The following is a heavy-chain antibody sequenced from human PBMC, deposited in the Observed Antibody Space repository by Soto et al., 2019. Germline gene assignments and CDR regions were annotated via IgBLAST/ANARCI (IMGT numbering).Heavy chain of an antibody. V-gene: IGHV4-34*01. D-gene: IGHD2-15*01. CDR1: GGSFSGYY. J-gene: IGHJ4*02. CDR3: VRDKNPIVFEY. CDR2: INHSVRT. Sequence: QVQLQKWGAGLLKPSETLSLTCAVYGGSFSGYYWTWIRQPPGTGLEWIGEINHSVRTNYNPALSSRVTIKVHTCNIQFSQQLTAVTGAVVDGYFCVRDKNPIVFEYWVKGTLVTVSS.